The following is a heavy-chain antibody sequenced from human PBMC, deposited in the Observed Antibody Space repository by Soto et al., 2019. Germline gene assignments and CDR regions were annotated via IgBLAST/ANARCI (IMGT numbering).Heavy chain of an antibody. J-gene: IGHJ4*02. CDR1: GFTFSNYS. CDR3: AKTAYGDYYFDS. D-gene: IGHD4-17*01. CDR2: ISGSGTYI. V-gene: IGHV3-21*01. Sequence: GGSLRLSCAASGFTFSNYSMNWIRQAPGKGLEWVSSISGSGTYIYYEDSLKGRFTISRDNAKNSLYLQMNDLRADDTAVYYCAKTAYGDYYFDSWGQGTLVTVSS.